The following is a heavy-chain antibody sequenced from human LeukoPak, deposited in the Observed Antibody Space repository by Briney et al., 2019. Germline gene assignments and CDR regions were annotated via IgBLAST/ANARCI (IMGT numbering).Heavy chain of an antibody. CDR3: ANWSRLAAAGRGFDY. D-gene: IGHD6-13*01. CDR2: ISAYNGNT. V-gene: IGHV1-18*01. Sequence: VNVSCHASGATLTSYRITRGRQAPGQGLEWMGWISAYNGNTIYAQKLQGRVTMTTDTSTNTAYLELRRLRADDTAMFSGANWSRLAAAGRGFDYWGQGTLVTVSS. CDR1: GATLTSYR. J-gene: IGHJ4*02.